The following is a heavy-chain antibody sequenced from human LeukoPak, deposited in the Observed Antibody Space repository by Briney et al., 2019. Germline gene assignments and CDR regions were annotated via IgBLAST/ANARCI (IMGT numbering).Heavy chain of an antibody. CDR3: ARPLTYYYDSSGRQACDI. J-gene: IGHJ3*02. CDR1: GYTFSIYS. D-gene: IGHD3-22*01. Sequence: ASVTVSCKASGYTFSIYSITWVRQAPGQGLEWMGWISAYNGDTNYAQKFQGRLTMTTDTSTNTAYMELRSLRSDDTAVYYCARPLTYYYDSSGRQACDIWGRGTMVTVSS. CDR2: ISAYNGDT. V-gene: IGHV1-18*01.